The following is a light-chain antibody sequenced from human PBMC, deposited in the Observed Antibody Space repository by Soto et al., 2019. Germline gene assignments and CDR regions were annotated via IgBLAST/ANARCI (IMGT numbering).Light chain of an antibody. CDR2: TAS. V-gene: IGKV1-12*01. CDR3: QQANSLPLT. Sequence: DIQMTQSPSSVSASVGDRVTITCRASQDISSWLAWYQQKPGKAPNLLIYTASSLQGGVPSRFSGSGSGIDFTLTISSLQPEDFATYYCQQANSLPLTFGGGTKVEIK. J-gene: IGKJ4*01. CDR1: QDISSW.